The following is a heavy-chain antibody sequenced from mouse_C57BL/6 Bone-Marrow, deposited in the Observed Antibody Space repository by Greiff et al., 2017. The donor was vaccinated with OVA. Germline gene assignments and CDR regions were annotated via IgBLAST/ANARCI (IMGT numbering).Heavy chain of an antibody. CDR2: INPYNGDT. V-gene: IGHV1-20*01. Sequence: VQLQQSGPELVKPGDSVKISCKASGYSFTGYFMNWVMQSHGKSLEWIGRINPYNGDTFYNQKFKGKATLTVDKSSSTAHMELRSLTSEDSAVYYCASPNYGSSYDWYFDVWGTGTTVTVSS. CDR3: ASPNYGSSYDWYFDV. D-gene: IGHD1-1*01. CDR1: GYSFTGYF. J-gene: IGHJ1*03.